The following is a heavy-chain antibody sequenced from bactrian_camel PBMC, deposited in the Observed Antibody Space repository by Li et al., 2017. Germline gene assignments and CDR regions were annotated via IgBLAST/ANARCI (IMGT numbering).Heavy chain of an antibody. J-gene: IGHJ4*01. CDR1: GYISDGYC. Sequence: QVQLVESGGGSVQAGGSLRLSCTASGYISDGYCMGWFRQAPGKEREGVATLDSNDRTSYSVSVKGRFTISRDNARNTLYLQMDNLKPEDTAMYYCAPDCDSPHYRGQGTQVTVS. V-gene: IGHV3S63*01. CDR2: LDSNDRT. CDR3: APDCDSPHY. D-gene: IGHD4*01.